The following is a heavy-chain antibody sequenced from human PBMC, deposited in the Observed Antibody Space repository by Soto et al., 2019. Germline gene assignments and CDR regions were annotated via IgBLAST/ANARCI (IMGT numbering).Heavy chain of an antibody. J-gene: IGHJ4*02. D-gene: IGHD3-3*01. V-gene: IGHV1-24*01. CDR3: ATERIPIFGVVTLDY. CDR1: GYTXTSYD. CDR2: FDPEDGET. Sequence: ASVKVXCKASGYTXTSYDINWVRQAPGKGLEWMGGFDPEDGETINAQKLQGRVTMTEDTSTDTAYMELSSLRSEDTAVYYCATERIPIFGVVTLDYWGQGTLVNV.